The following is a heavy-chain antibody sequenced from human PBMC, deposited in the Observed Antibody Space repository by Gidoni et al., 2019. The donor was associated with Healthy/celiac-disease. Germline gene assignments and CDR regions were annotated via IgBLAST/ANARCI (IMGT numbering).Heavy chain of an antibody. Sequence: QVQLVESGGGVVQPGRSLRLSCAASGFTFSSYGMHWVRQAPGKGLGCVAVIWYDGSNKYYADSVKGRFTISRDNSKNTLYLQMNSLRAEDTAVYYCARDPTAMGGIDYWGQGTLVTVSS. CDR1: GFTFSSYG. J-gene: IGHJ4*02. V-gene: IGHV3-33*01. CDR3: ARDPTAMGGIDY. D-gene: IGHD5-18*01. CDR2: IWYDGSNK.